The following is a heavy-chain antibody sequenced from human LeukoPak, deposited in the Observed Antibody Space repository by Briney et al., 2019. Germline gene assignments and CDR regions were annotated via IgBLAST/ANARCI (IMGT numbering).Heavy chain of an antibody. J-gene: IGHJ4*02. CDR1: GVSISSGGY. CDR3: ARHGSYSLAF. CDR2: IYYIGST. D-gene: IGHD1-26*01. V-gene: IGHV4-4*02. Sequence: PSGTLSLTCAVSGVSISSGGYWSWLRQPSGKGLEWIGQIYYIGSTNYNPSLESRVIMSLDKSTNQLSLRFNSVTAADTAVYYCARHGSYSLAFWGQGALVTVSS.